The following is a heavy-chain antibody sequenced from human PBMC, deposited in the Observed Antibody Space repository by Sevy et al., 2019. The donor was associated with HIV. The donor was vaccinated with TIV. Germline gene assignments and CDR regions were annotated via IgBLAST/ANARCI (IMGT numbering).Heavy chain of an antibody. D-gene: IGHD5-12*01. CDR1: GDSVSSNSAA. V-gene: IGHV6-1*01. Sequence: KQSQTLSLTCAISGDSVSSNSAAWNWIRQSPSRGLEWLGRTYYRSKWYNDYAVSVKSRITINPETSKNQFSLQLNSVTPEDTAVYYCARDGGDIVATIYYFDYWGQGTLVTVSS. CDR3: ARDGGDIVATIYYFDY. CDR2: TYYRSKWYN. J-gene: IGHJ4*02.